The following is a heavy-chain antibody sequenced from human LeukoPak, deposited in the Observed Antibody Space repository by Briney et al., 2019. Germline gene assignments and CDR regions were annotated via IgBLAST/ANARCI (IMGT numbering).Heavy chain of an antibody. D-gene: IGHD2-8*01. J-gene: IGHJ4*02. Sequence: ASVKVSCKASGYTFTSYDINRVRQATGQGLEWMGWMNPNSGNTGYAQKFQGRVTITRNTSISTAYMELSSLRSEDTAVYYCARGRTYLRYYFDYWGQGTLVTVSS. CDR3: ARGRTYLRYYFDY. CDR1: GYTFTSYD. CDR2: MNPNSGNT. V-gene: IGHV1-8*03.